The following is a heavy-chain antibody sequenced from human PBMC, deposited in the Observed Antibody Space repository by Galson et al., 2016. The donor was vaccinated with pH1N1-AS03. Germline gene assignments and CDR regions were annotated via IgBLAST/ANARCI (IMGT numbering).Heavy chain of an antibody. Sequence: SVKVSCKASGGTFNTYAISWVRQAPGQGLEWMGGIIPIFGTANYAQKFQGRVTITADESTSTVYMELSSLRSEDTAVDYCGRCGPSSLGWIAVAGPFEYWGQGTLVTVSS. CDR1: GGTFNTYA. V-gene: IGHV1-69*13. D-gene: IGHD6-19*01. J-gene: IGHJ4*02. CDR3: GRCGPSSLGWIAVAGPFEY. CDR2: IIPIFGTA.